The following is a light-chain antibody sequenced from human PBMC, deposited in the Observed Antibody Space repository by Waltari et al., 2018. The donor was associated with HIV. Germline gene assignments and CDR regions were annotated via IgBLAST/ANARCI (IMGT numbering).Light chain of an antibody. V-gene: IGLV6-57*03. CDR2: ENN. Sequence: NFVLTQPHSVSGSPGKTVTISCTRSSGSIADRYVQWCQQRPVSAPTTVIYENNQVPSAVPDPDRFSGYIDTSSNSASLIISGLTTEDEADYYCHSYDADSWVFGGGTKLTVL. J-gene: IGLJ3*02. CDR3: HSYDADSWV. CDR1: SGSIADRY.